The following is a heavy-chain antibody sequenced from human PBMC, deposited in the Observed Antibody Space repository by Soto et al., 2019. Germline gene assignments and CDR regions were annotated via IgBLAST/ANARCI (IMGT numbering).Heavy chain of an antibody. J-gene: IGHJ4*02. V-gene: IGHV3-33*01. CDR3: ASGVPGQWLGNFDY. D-gene: IGHD6-19*01. CDR2: IWYDGSNK. Sequence: QVQLVESGGGVVQPGRALRRSCAASGFTFSSYDMHWVRQAPGKGLEWVAVIWYDGSNKYYADSVKGRFTISRDNSKNTLYLQMNSLRAEDTAVYYCASGVPGQWLGNFDYWGQGTLVTVSS. CDR1: GFTFSSYD.